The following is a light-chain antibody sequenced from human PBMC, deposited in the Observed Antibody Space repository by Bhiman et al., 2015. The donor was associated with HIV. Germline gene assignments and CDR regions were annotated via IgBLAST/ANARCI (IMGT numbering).Light chain of an antibody. CDR1: SRDVGGYNY. CDR3: SSYTSSSTRV. CDR2: DVS. J-gene: IGLJ1*01. Sequence: QSALTQPASVSGSPGQSITISCTGSSRDVGGYNYVSWYQQHPGKAPKVMIYDVSNRPSGVSNRFSGSKSGNTASLAISGLQAEDEADYYCSSYTSSSTRVFGTGTKVTVL. V-gene: IGLV2-14*03.